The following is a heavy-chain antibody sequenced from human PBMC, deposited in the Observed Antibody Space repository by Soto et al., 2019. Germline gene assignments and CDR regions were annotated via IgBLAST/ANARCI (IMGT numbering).Heavy chain of an antibody. V-gene: IGHV4-39*02. CDR3: TRRYNWNDNYFDT. Sequence: ETLSLTCTVSGASISVHSYYWTWIRQPPGKGLEWIGSSYYSGTTYFNPSLKSRATISVDTSKNHFSLRLTSVTAADTAIYCCTRRYNWNDNYFDTWGPGALVAVSS. D-gene: IGHD1-20*01. CDR1: GASISVHSYY. CDR2: SYYSGTT. J-gene: IGHJ5*02.